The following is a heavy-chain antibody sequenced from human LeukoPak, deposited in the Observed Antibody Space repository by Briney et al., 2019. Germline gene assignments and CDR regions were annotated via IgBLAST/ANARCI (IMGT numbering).Heavy chain of an antibody. V-gene: IGHV1-2*02. CDR1: GYIFTDHIHYY. D-gene: IGHD2-8*02. J-gene: IGHJ4*02. CDR2: VRPYSGDS. Sequence: ASVKVSCEASGYIFTDHIHYYIHWVRQAPGQGLEWMGWVRPYSGDSHSAQRFQGRVTSTRDTSINTAYMELRSLMSDDTAVYYCVRVSTGWNFDSWGQGSLVTVSS. CDR3: VRVSTGWNFDS.